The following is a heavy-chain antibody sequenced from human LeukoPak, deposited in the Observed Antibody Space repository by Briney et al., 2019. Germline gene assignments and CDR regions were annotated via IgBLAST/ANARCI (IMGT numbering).Heavy chain of an antibody. J-gene: IGHJ6*04. V-gene: IGHV3-30*18. D-gene: IGHD3-10*02. Sequence: GGSLRLSCAASGFTFSTYSMHWVRQAPGKGLEWVAVISYDGSNKYYADSVKGRFTISRDNAKNSLYLQMNSLRAEDTAVYYCAELGITMIGGVWGKGTTVTISS. CDR1: GFTFSTYS. CDR3: AELGITMIGGV. CDR2: ISYDGSNK.